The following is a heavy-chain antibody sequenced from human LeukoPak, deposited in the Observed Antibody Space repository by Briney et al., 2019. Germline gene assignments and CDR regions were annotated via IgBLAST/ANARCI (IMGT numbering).Heavy chain of an antibody. Sequence: PGRSLRLSCAASGFTFSSYAMHWVRQAPGKGLEWVAVISYDGSNKYYADSVEGRFTISRDNSKNTLYLQMNSLRAEDTAVYYCARSSRAVAGQFDYWGQGTLVTVSS. CDR3: ARSSRAVAGQFDY. J-gene: IGHJ4*02. D-gene: IGHD6-19*01. V-gene: IGHV3-30*04. CDR2: ISYDGSNK. CDR1: GFTFSSYA.